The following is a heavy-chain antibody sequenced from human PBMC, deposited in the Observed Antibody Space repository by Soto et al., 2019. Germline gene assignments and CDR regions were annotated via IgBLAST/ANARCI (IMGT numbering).Heavy chain of an antibody. J-gene: IGHJ6*02. D-gene: IGHD3-16*01. CDR2: IWYDGSNK. V-gene: IGHV3-33*01. CDR3: ARDLGGGYYYYGMDV. Sequence: LRLSCAASGFTFSSYGMHWVRQAPGKGLEWVAVIWYDGSNKYYADSVKGRFTISRDNSKNTLYLQMNSLRAEDTAVYYCARDLGGGYYYYGMDVWGQGTTVTVSS. CDR1: GFTFSSYG.